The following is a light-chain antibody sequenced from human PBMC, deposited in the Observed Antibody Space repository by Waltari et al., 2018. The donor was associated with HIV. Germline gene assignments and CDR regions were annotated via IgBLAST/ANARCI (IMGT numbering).Light chain of an antibody. CDR2: AAS. Sequence: EIVMTQSPGTLSVSPGQRATLSCRASQSVSGNIAWYQQKPGQAPRLLIFAASTRATGVPARFSGSGFGTELTLSITALQSEDFATHHAQQYIEWPLTFGQGTKV. CDR3: QQYIEWPLT. V-gene: IGKV3-15*01. J-gene: IGKJ1*01. CDR1: QSVSGN.